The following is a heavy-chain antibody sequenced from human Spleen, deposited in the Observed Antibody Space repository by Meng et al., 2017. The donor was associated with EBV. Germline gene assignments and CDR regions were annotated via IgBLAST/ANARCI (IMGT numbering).Heavy chain of an antibody. CDR3: ASNAVF. D-gene: IGHD2-8*01. J-gene: IGHJ4*02. Sequence: VQLLLSGAEVKKPGASVKVSCKVSGHNLSELSVHWVRQAPGKGLEWMGGFDPEDGETFYAQKFQDRMSMTDDTSTNTAFMELTSLKSDDTAVYYCASNAVFWGQGTLVTVSS. V-gene: IGHV1-24*01. CDR1: GHNLSELS. CDR2: FDPEDGET.